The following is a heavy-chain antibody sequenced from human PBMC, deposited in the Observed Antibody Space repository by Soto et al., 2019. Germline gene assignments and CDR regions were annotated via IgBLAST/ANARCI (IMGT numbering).Heavy chain of an antibody. V-gene: IGHV4-59*01. J-gene: IGHJ6*02. CDR2: INYSGST. Sequence: PSESLSLTCTVCGGSISTYYWSWVRQPPGKGLEWLGYINYSGSTNYNPSLKSPVTISVDTSKNQFSLKLRSVTAADTAVYYCARVMGGGYDSFYYNAMDVWGQGTTVTVSS. CDR3: ARVMGGGYDSFYYNAMDV. CDR1: GGSISTYY. D-gene: IGHD5-12*01.